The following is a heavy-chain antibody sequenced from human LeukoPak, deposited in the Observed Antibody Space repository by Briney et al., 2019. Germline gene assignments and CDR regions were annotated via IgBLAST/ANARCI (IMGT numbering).Heavy chain of an antibody. CDR1: GGTFSSYA. CDR3: ARGGDSGPPKVGAFDI. CDR2: IIPIFGTA. J-gene: IGHJ3*02. V-gene: IGHV1-69*13. Sequence: SAKVSCKASGGTFSSYAISWVRQAPGQGLEWMGGIIPIFGTANYAQKFQGRVTITADESTSTAYMELSSLRSEDTAVYYCARGGDSGPPKVGAFDIWGQGTMVTVSS. D-gene: IGHD5-12*01.